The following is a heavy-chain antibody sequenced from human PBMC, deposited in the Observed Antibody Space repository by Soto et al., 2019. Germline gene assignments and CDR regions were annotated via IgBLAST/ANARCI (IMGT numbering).Heavy chain of an antibody. Sequence: LSLTCAVSGGSISSGGYSWSWIRQPPGKGLEWIGYIYHSGSTYYNPSLKSRVTISVDRSKNQFSLKLSSVTAADTAVYYCARAEPLYSSSFGGFDPWGQGTLVTVSS. CDR2: IYHSGST. D-gene: IGHD6-13*01. CDR3: ARAEPLYSSSFGGFDP. CDR1: GGSISSGGYS. J-gene: IGHJ5*02. V-gene: IGHV4-30-2*01.